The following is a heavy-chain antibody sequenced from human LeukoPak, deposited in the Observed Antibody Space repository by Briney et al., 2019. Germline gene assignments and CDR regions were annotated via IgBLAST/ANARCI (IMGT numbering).Heavy chain of an antibody. CDR3: ARDGQTGTYFDY. J-gene: IGHJ4*02. CDR1: GGTFSSYA. CDR2: IIPIFGTA. Sequence: ASVKVSCKASGGTFSSYAISWVRQAPGQGLEWTGGIIPIFGTANYAQKFQGRVTITTDESTSTAYMELSSLRSEDTAVYYCARDGQTGTYFDYWGQGTLVTVSS. D-gene: IGHD1-7*01. V-gene: IGHV1-69*05.